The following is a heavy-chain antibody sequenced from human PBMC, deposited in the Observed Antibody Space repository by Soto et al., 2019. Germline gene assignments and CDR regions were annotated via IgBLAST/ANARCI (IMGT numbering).Heavy chain of an antibody. CDR3: ARHDVTVTFNYFDP. D-gene: IGHD4-17*01. V-gene: IGHV4-39*01. Sequence: QLQESGPGLQKPSETLSLTCTVSGASISSGSYYWGWIRQPPGRGLEWIGSIDYSGNTNYNPSLMSRVTISVATSNNQFSLRLSSVTAADTALYFCARHDVTVTFNYFDPWGQGTLVTVSS. J-gene: IGHJ5*02. CDR2: IDYSGNT. CDR1: GASISSGSYY.